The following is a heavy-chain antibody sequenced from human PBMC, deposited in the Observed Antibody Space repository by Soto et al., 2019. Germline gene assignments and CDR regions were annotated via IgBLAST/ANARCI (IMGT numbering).Heavy chain of an antibody. Sequence: SETLSLTCTVSGGSISSSSYYWGWIRQPPGKGLEWIGSIYYSGSTYYNPSLKSRVTISVDTSKNQFSLKLSSVTAADTAVYYCACIFSGGYGYGFYYDGMDVWGQGTTVT. V-gene: IGHV4-39*01. J-gene: IGHJ6*02. CDR2: IYYSGST. CDR3: ACIFSGGYGYGFYYDGMDV. D-gene: IGHD5-18*01. CDR1: GGSISSSSYY.